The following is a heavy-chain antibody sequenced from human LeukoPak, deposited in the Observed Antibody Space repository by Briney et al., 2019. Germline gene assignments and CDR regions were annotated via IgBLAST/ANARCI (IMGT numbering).Heavy chain of an antibody. CDR1: GFTVSSNY. D-gene: IGHD3-22*01. CDR3: ARGGDINGSPFDY. V-gene: IGHV3-53*01. CDR2: IYSGGST. Sequence: GGSLRLSCAVSGFTVSSNYMNWVRQAPGKGLEWVSVIYSGGSTYYADSVKGRFTISRDNSKNTLYLQMKSLRAEDTAVYYCARGGDINGSPFDYWGQGTLVTVSS. J-gene: IGHJ4*02.